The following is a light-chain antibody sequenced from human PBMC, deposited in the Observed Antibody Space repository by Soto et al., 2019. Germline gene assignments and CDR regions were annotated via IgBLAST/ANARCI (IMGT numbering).Light chain of an antibody. CDR2: EVS. CDR3: SSYTSSSTHWV. V-gene: IGLV2-14*01. Sequence: QSALTQPASVSGSPGQSITISCTGTSRDVGGYNYVSWYQQHPGKAPKLMIYEVSNRPSGVSNRFSGSKSGNTASLTLSGLQAEDEDDYYCSSYTSSSTHWVFGGGTKLTVL. CDR1: SRDVGGYNY. J-gene: IGLJ3*02.